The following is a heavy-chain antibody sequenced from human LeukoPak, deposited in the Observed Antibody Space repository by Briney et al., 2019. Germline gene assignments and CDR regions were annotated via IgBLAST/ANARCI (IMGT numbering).Heavy chain of an antibody. CDR2: MSDSGGIT. V-gene: IGHV3-23*01. D-gene: IGHD2-15*01. Sequence: GGSLRLSCAASGFTFSRYAMSWVRQAPGKGLEWVSVMSDSGGITYYADSVKGRFTTSRDNSENTLYLQMNSLGAEDTAVYYCVKGASDGCYAPSHIWGQGTTVTVSS. CDR3: VKGASDGCYAPSHI. CDR1: GFTFSRYA. J-gene: IGHJ3*02.